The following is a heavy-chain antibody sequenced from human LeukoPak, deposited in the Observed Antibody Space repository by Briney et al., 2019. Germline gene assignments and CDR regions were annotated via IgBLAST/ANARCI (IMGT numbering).Heavy chain of an antibody. V-gene: IGHV1-18*01. J-gene: IGHJ4*02. Sequence: ASVRVSCKASGYTFTSYGISWVRQAPGQGLEGMGWIRAYNGNTNYAQKLQGRVTMTTDTSTSTAYMELRSLRSDDTAVYYCGDSYGPQAPLYYWGQGTLVTVSS. D-gene: IGHD5-18*01. CDR3: GDSYGPQAPLYY. CDR1: GYTFTSYG. CDR2: IRAYNGNT.